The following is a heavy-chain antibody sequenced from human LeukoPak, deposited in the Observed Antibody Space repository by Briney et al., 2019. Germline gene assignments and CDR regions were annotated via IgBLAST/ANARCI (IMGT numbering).Heavy chain of an antibody. CDR3: ARIPVENSSSSSLGYYYGMDV. D-gene: IGHD6-6*01. CDR1: GFSLSTSGMC. V-gene: IGHV2-70*01. Sequence: SGPTLVNPTQTLTLTCTFSGFSLSTSGMCVSWIRQPPGKALEWLALIDWDDDKYYSTSLKTRLTISKDTSKNQVVLTMTNMDPVDTATYYCARIPVENSSSSSLGYYYGMDVWGQGTTVTVSS. J-gene: IGHJ6*02. CDR2: IDWDDDK.